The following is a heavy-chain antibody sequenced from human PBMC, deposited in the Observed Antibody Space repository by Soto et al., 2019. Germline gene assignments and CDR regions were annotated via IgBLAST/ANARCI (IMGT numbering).Heavy chain of an antibody. CDR2: MNPNSGNT. CDR3: AREFRRDGS. J-gene: IGHJ5*02. CDR1: GDTFTSYY. V-gene: IGHV1-8*01. D-gene: IGHD5-12*01. Sequence: SVEVSCEASGDTFTSYYSNWVRQATGQGLEWMGYMNPNSGNTGYAQEFQGRVTMTWNTSISTAYMELTSLKSEDTAVYYCAREFRRDGSWGQGTLVPV.